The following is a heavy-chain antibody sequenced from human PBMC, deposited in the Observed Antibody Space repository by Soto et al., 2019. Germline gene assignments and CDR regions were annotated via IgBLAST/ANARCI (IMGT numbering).Heavy chain of an antibody. D-gene: IGHD2-21*02. CDR1: GFTFSSYA. CDR2: ISYDGSNK. CDR3: ARTLRHIVVVTAHFDY. J-gene: IGHJ4*02. V-gene: IGHV3-30-3*01. Sequence: LRLSCAASGFTFSSYAMHWVRQAPGKGLEWVAVISYDGSNKYYADSVKGRFTISRDNSKNTLYLQMNSLRAEDTAVYYCARTLRHIVVVTAHFDYWGQGTLVTVSS.